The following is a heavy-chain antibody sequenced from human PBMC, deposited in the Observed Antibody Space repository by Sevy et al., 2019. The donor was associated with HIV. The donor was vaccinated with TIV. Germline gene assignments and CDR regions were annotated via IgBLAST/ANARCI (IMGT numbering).Heavy chain of an antibody. CDR1: GYTFTSYH. V-gene: IGHV1-46*01. CDR2: VNPSGGST. J-gene: IGHJ4*02. D-gene: IGHD1-26*01. Sequence: ASVKVSCKTSGYTFTSYHVHWVRQAPGQGLEWMGMVNPSGGSTTYTQKFQGRVIMTRDVSTRTVYMELSGLGFEDTAVYYCAVLGSYYDYFDYWGQGTLVTVSS. CDR3: AVLGSYYDYFDY.